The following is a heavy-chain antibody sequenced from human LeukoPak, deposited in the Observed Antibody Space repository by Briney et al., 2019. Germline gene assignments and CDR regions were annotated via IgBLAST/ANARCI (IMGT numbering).Heavy chain of an antibody. J-gene: IGHJ6*03. Sequence: SSETLSLTCTVSGGSISSGTYYWSWIRQPAGKGLEWIGRIYTSGSTNYNPSLQSRVTISVDTSKNQFSLKLSSVTAADTAVYYCARDLHDSSGYYSRYYYYYYMDVWGKGTTVTISS. CDR3: ARDLHDSSGYYSRYYYYYYMDV. D-gene: IGHD3-22*01. V-gene: IGHV4-61*02. CDR2: IYTSGST. CDR1: GGSISSGTYY.